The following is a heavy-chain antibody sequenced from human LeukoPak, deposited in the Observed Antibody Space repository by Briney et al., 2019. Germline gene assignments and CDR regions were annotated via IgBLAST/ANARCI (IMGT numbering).Heavy chain of an antibody. CDR3: ARGRQCDY. D-gene: IGHD4-4*01. V-gene: IGHV3-53*01. CDR1: GFTVSSNY. CDR2: LYSGGTA. Sequence: PGGSLRLSCAASGFTVSSNYMNWVRQAPGKGLEWISILYSGGTAFYADSVKGRFTISRDNSMNTLYLQMNSLRADDTAMYYCARGRQCDYWGQGTLVTVSS. J-gene: IGHJ4*02.